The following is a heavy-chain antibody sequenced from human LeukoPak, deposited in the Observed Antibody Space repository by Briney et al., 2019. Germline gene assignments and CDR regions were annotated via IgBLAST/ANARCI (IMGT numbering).Heavy chain of an antibody. V-gene: IGHV4-30-4*01. D-gene: IGHD3-10*01. CDR2: IYYSGST. CDR3: ARRRRPDYYGSTYFDY. CDR1: GGSISSGDYY. Sequence: SETLSLTCTVSGGSISSGDYYWSWIRQPPGKGLEWIGYIYYSGSTYYNPSLKSRVTISVDTSKNQFSLKLSSVTAADTAVYYCARRRRPDYYGSTYFDYWGQGTLVTVSS. J-gene: IGHJ4*02.